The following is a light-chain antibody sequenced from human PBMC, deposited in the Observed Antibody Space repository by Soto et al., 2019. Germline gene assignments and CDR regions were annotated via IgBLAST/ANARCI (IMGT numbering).Light chain of an antibody. V-gene: IGLV2-11*01. Sequence: QSALTQPRSVSGSPGQSVTISCTGSSSDIGTYDYVSWYRQRPGKAPQLIIYDVNKRPSGVPDRFSGSKSGNTASLTISGLQAEDEADYHCCSYAGSYTYVVLGGGTKLTVL. J-gene: IGLJ2*01. CDR1: SSDIGTYDY. CDR3: CSYAGSYTYVV. CDR2: DVN.